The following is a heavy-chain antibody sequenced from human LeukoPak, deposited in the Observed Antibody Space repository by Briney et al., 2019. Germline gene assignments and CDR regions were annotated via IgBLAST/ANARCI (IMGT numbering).Heavy chain of an antibody. CDR2: IYYSGTT. CDR1: GGSISSGDYY. Sequence: SETLSLTCTVSGGSISSGDYYWSWIRQPPGKGLEWIGYIYYSGTTNYNPSLKSRVTISVDTSKNQFSLKLSSVTAADTAVYYCTRMAPYDILTGYPYYFDYWGQGTLVTVSS. J-gene: IGHJ4*02. D-gene: IGHD3-9*01. V-gene: IGHV4-61*08. CDR3: TRMAPYDILTGYPYYFDY.